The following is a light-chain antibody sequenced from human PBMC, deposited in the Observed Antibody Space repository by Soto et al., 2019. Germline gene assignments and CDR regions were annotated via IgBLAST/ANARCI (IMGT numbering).Light chain of an antibody. J-gene: IGLJ2*01. V-gene: IGLV7-46*01. CDR2: DTT. Sequence: QAVVTQEPSLTVSPGGTVTLTCGSSDGPVTSNHYPYWYQQRPGQVPRTLIYDTTNRQSWAPVRFSGSLVGVKAALTLSGAQPEDEADYYCLLAYSGGQVFGGGTKLTVL. CDR3: LLAYSGGQV. CDR1: DGPVTSNHY.